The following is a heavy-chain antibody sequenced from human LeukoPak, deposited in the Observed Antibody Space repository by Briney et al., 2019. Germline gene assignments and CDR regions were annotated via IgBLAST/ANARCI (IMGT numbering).Heavy chain of an antibody. CDR2: INSDGSWT. D-gene: IGHD2/OR15-2a*01. Sequence: PGGSLRLSCAASGNYWMHWVRQVPGKGLVGFSHINSDGSWTSYADSVKGRFTISKDNAKNTVYLQMNSLRAEDTAVYYCVSFYETYWGRGTLVTVSS. CDR3: VSFYETY. CDR1: GNYW. J-gene: IGHJ4*02. V-gene: IGHV3-74*01.